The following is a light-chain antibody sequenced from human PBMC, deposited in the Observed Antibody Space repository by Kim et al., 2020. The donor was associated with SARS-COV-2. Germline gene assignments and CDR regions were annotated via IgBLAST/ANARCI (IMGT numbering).Light chain of an antibody. J-gene: IGKJ4*01. CDR3: QQYYTSPLT. CDR2: WAS. Sequence: DIVMTQSPDSLAVSLGERATINCKFSQTVLKSSHSKNYLAWYQQKPGQPPKLLIYWASTRESGVPDRFSGSGSGTDFTLTINSLQAADVAVYYCQQYYTSPLTFGGGTKVDIK. CDR1: QTVLKSSHSKNY. V-gene: IGKV4-1*01.